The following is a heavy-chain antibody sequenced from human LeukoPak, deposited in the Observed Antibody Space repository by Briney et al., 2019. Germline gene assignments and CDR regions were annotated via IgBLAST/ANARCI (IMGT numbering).Heavy chain of an antibody. D-gene: IGHD5-24*01. CDR2: INPNSGGT. CDR3: ARDSIARRDGYNSNYFDY. J-gene: IGHJ4*02. V-gene: IGHV1-2*02. Sequence: GASVKVSCKASGYTFTGYYMHWVRQAPGQGLEWMGWINPNSGGTNYAQKFQGRVTMTTNTSANSAYMELRSLRSDDTAVYYCARDSIARRDGYNSNYFDYWGQGTLVTVSS. CDR1: GYTFTGYY.